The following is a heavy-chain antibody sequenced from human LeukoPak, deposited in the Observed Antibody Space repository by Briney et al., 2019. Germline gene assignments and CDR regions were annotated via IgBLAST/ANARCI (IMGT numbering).Heavy chain of an antibody. CDR3: ARVDDFWSGSFDY. Sequence: SETLSLTCTVSGGSISSYYWSWIRQPPGKGLEWIGYIYYSVSTNYNPSLKSRVTISVDTSKNQFSLKLSSVTAADTAVYYCARVDDFWSGSFDYWGQGTLVTVSS. D-gene: IGHD3-3*01. CDR2: IYYSVST. J-gene: IGHJ4*02. CDR1: GGSISSYY. V-gene: IGHV4-59*01.